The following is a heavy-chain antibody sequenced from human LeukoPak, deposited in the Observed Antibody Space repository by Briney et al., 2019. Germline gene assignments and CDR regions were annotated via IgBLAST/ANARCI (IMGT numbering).Heavy chain of an antibody. CDR1: GFTFSSYG. CDR3: ARDLGWNGALDY. CDR2: IWYDGSNK. V-gene: IGHV3-33*01. Sequence: GRSLRLSCAASGFTFSSYGMHWVRQAPGKGLEWVAVIWYDGSNKYYADSVKGRFTISRDNSKNTLYLQMNSLRAGDTAVYYCARDLGWNGALDYWGQGTLVTVSS. J-gene: IGHJ4*02. D-gene: IGHD1-1*01.